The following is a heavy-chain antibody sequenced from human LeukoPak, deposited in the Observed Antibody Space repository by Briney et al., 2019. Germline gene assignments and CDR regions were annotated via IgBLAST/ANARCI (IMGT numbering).Heavy chain of an antibody. CDR3: TRGGCGRTSCYGDSGLDP. CDR2: LSTTGDT. D-gene: IGHD2-2*01. V-gene: IGHV3-13*01. J-gene: IGHJ5*02. CDR1: GFTISRYG. Sequence: PGGSLRLSCAASGFTISRYGIHWVRQPTGKGLEWVSFLSTTGDTYYQDSMKGRFTISRDTVRNSVYLQMNSLRADDTAVYYCTRGGCGRTSCYGDSGLDPWGQGTLVTVSS.